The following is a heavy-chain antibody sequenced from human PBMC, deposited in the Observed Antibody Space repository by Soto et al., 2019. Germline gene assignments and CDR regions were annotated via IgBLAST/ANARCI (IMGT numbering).Heavy chain of an antibody. CDR2: MSPNSGKT. J-gene: IGHJ4*02. CDR3: AKSKELGASAPGH. CDR1: GYTFTSYD. Sequence: ASVKVSCKASGYTFTSYDINWVRQATGQGLEWMGWMSPNSGKTNYAQKFQGRVTMTRDTSKSTAYMELSSLRSEDTAVYYCAKSKELGASAPGHWGQGTLVTVSS. D-gene: IGHD1-26*01. V-gene: IGHV1-8*01.